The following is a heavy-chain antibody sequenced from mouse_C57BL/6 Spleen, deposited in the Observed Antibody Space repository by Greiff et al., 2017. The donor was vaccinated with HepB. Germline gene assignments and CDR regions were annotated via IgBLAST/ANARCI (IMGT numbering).Heavy chain of an antibody. CDR1: GYTFTSYW. J-gene: IGHJ2*01. Sequence: VQLQQPGAELVRPGSSVKLSCKASGYTFTSYWMHWVKQTPIQGLEWIGNIDSSDSETHYNQKFKDKATLTIDKSSSTAYMQLSSLTSEDSAVYYCARRDLRRDFDYWGKGTTLTVSS. CDR2: IDSSDSET. D-gene: IGHD2-12*01. CDR3: ARRDLRRDFDY. V-gene: IGHV1-52*01.